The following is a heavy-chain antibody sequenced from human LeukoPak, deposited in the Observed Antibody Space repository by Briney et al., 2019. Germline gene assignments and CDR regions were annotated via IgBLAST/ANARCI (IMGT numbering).Heavy chain of an antibody. CDR2: INNDGSTT. CDR3: TRVYGPGMNAYFQL. Sequence: GGSLRLSCEASGLTFSRDWMHWVRQAPGKGLVWVSRINNDGSTTNYADSVKGRFTISRDNAKNTLSLQMNSLRAEDTAVYYCTRVYGPGMNAYFQLWGQGTLVTVSS. CDR1: GLTFSRDW. V-gene: IGHV3-74*01. J-gene: IGHJ1*01. D-gene: IGHD3-10*01.